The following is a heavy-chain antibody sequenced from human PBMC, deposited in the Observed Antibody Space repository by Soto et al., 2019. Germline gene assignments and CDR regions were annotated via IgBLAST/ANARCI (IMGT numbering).Heavy chain of an antibody. CDR3: ARDVLRYFDWSFDY. V-gene: IGHV1-3*01. J-gene: IGHJ4*02. Sequence: ASVKVSCKASGYTFTSYAMHWVRQAPGQRLEWMGWINAGNGNKKYSQKIKSRVTITRNTTASTAYMELSSLRSEYTAVYYCARDVLRYFDWSFDYWGQGTLVTVSS. CDR2: INAGNGNK. D-gene: IGHD3-9*01. CDR1: GYTFTSYA.